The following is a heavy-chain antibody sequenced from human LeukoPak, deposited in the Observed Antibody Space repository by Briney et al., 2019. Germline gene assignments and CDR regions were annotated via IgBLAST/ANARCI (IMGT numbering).Heavy chain of an antibody. V-gene: IGHV3-23*01. CDR2: ISGSGGST. D-gene: IGHD6-19*01. J-gene: IGHJ1*01. CDR1: GFTFSSYA. CDR3: AKDRHSSGWGKYFQH. Sequence: GGSLRLSCAASGFTFSSYAMSWVRQAPGKGLEWVSAISGSGGSTYYADSVKGRFTISRDNSKNTLYLQMNSLRAEDAAVYYCAKDRHSSGWGKYFQHWGQGTLVSVSS.